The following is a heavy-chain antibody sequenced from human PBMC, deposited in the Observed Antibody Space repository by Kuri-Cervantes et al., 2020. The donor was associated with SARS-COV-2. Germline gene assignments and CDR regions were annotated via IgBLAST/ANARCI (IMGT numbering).Heavy chain of an antibody. CDR2: IYYSGST. J-gene: IGHJ4*02. Sequence: ESLKISCTVSGGSISSSSYYWGWIRQPPGKGLEWIGSIYYSGSTYYNPSLKSRVTISVDTSKNQFSLKLSSVTAADTAVYYCARILGILDYWGQGTLVTVSS. D-gene: IGHD7-27*01. V-gene: IGHV4-39*01. CDR3: ARILGILDY. CDR1: GGSISSSSYY.